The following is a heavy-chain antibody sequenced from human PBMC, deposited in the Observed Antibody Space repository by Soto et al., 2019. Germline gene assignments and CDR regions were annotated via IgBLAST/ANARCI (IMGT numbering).Heavy chain of an antibody. CDR1: GFLFRSYA. CDR3: ARDSVGGMDV. Sequence: PGGSLGLSCAASGFLFRSYAIHWVRQAPGKGLEWVGVISYDGRHNHYTDSVKGRFTISRDNPKKTLYLQMNSLRTEDKDVYYCARDSVGGMDVWGQGTTVTVS. J-gene: IGHJ6*02. D-gene: IGHD1-26*01. CDR2: ISYDGRHN. V-gene: IGHV3-30*04.